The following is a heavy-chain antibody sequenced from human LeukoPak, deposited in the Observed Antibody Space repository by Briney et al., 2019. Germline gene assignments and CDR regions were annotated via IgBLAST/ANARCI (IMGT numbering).Heavy chain of an antibody. CDR3: ARAQGHGRLQLGY. CDR1: GGSISSGGYY. J-gene: IGHJ4*02. CDR2: IYYSGST. Sequence: ASETLSLTCTVSGGSISSGGYYWSWIRQHPGKGLEWIGYIYYSGSTYYNPSLKSRVTISVDTSKNQFSLKLSSVTAADTAVYYCARAQGHGRLQLGYWGQGTLVTVSS. V-gene: IGHV4-31*03. D-gene: IGHD5-24*01.